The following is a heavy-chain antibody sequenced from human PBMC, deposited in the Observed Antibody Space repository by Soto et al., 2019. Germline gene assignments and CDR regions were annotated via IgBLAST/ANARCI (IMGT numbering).Heavy chain of an antibody. CDR1: GFAFQNHG. CDR3: ARKPHWTYWYFDL. V-gene: IGHV3-20*01. CDR2: ISGSGVNA. J-gene: IGHJ2*01. D-gene: IGHD1-1*01. Sequence: EVQLVESGGSVIRPGGSLRLSCAASGFAFQNHGMAWVRQVPGKGLEWVAGISGSGVNAGYADSVKGRFTISRDNGDNSLYLEINKLGVEDTALYHCARKPHWTYWYFDLWGRGTLVTVSS.